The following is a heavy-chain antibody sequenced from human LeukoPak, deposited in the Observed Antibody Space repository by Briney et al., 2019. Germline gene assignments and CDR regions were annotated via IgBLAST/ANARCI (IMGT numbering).Heavy chain of an antibody. Sequence: SVKVSCKASGDTFSSYAISWVRQAPGQGLEWMGGIIPIFGTANYAQKFQGRVTITADESTSTAYMELSSLRSEDTAVYYCARDYGGNLAFDIWGQGTMVTVSS. CDR3: ARDYGGNLAFDI. D-gene: IGHD4-23*01. J-gene: IGHJ3*02. CDR1: GDTFSSYA. CDR2: IIPIFGTA. V-gene: IGHV1-69*01.